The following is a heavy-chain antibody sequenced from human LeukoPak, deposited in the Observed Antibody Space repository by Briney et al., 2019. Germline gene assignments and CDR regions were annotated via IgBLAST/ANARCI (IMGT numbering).Heavy chain of an antibody. Sequence: GGSLSLSCAASGFTFDDYAMHWVRQAPGKGLEWVSLISGDGGSTTYADSVKGRFTISRANSKNSLYLRMNSLRTEDTALYYCAKVPLKGYNYGYYFDYWGQGTLVTVSS. CDR1: GFTFDDYA. CDR3: AKVPLKGYNYGYYFDY. CDR2: ISGDGGST. D-gene: IGHD5-18*01. J-gene: IGHJ4*02. V-gene: IGHV3-43*02.